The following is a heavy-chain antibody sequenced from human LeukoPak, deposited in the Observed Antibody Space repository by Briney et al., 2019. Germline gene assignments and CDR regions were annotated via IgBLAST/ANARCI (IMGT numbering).Heavy chain of an antibody. CDR2: IRYDGSNK. CDR3: ARDPRTVRI. Sequence: GGSLRLSCATSGFTFSSYGMHWVRQAPGKGLEWVAFIRYDGSNKYYADSVKGRFTISRDNAKNLLYLQMDSLRVEDTAIYYCARDPRTVRIWGQGTLVTVSS. D-gene: IGHD1-1*01. V-gene: IGHV3-30*02. CDR1: GFTFSSYG. J-gene: IGHJ4*02.